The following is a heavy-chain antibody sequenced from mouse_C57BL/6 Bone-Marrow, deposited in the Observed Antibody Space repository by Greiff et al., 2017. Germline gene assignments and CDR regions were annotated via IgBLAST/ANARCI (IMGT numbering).Heavy chain of an antibody. CDR2: IYPSDSET. CDR3: ARAGEYDVGAWFAY. CDR1: GYTFTSYW. J-gene: IGHJ3*01. V-gene: IGHV1-61*01. Sequence: VQLQQPGAELVRPGSSVKLSCKASGYTFTSYWMDWVKQRPGQGLEWIGNIYPSDSETHYNQKFKDKATLTVDKSSSTAYMQLSSLTSGDYAVYYCARAGEYDVGAWFAYWGQGTLVTVSA. D-gene: IGHD2-14*01.